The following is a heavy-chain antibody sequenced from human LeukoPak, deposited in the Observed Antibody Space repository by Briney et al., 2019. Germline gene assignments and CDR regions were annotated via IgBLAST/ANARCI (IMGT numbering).Heavy chain of an antibody. CDR1: GFTFDDYA. D-gene: IGHD6-19*01. CDR3: AKDRGSGWPDYYFDY. V-gene: IGHV3-9*01. Sequence: GRSLRLSCAASGFTFDDYAMHWVRQAPGKGLEWVSGISWNSGSIGYADSVKGRFTISRDNSKNTLYLQMNSLRAEDTAVYYCAKDRGSGWPDYYFDYWGQGTLVTVSS. J-gene: IGHJ4*02. CDR2: ISWNSGSI.